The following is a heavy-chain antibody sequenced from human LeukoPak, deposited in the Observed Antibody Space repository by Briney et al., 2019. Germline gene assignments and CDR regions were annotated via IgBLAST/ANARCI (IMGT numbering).Heavy chain of an antibody. CDR2: IIPIFGTA. V-gene: IGHV1-69*13. CDR3: ARDGKGRFGPV. D-gene: IGHD3-3*01. CDR1: GGTFSGYA. J-gene: IGHJ6*02. Sequence: ASVKVSCKASGGTFSGYAINWVRQAPGQGLEWMGGIIPIFGTANYAQKFQGRVTITADESTSTAYMELSSLRSEDTAVYYCARDGKGRFGPVWGQGTTVTVSS.